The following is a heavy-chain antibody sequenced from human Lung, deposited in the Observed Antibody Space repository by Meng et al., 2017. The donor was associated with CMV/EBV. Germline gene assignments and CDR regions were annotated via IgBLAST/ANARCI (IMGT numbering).Heavy chain of an antibody. V-gene: IGHV3-64*02. CDR2: ISSNGGST. J-gene: IGHJ4*02. Sequence: GGSLRLXCAASGFTFSSYAMHWVRQAPGKGLEYVSAISSNGGSTYYADSVKGRFTISRDNSKNTLYLQMGSLRAEDMAVYYCARVRGTTPLVDYWGQGTLVTVSS. CDR3: ARVRGTTPLVDY. D-gene: IGHD1-7*01. CDR1: GFTFSSYA.